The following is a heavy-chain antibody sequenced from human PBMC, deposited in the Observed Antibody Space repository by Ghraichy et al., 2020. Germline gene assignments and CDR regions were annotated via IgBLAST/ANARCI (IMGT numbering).Heavy chain of an antibody. V-gene: IGHV3-23*01. D-gene: IGHD3-16*01. Sequence: GGSLRLSCAASGFTFSSYAMSWVRQAPGKGLEWASAISGSGGSTYYADSVKGRFTISRDNSKNTLYLQMNSLRAEDTAVYYCAKFPDYDYVFGMDVWGQGTTVTVSS. J-gene: IGHJ6*02. CDR1: GFTFSSYA. CDR3: AKFPDYDYVFGMDV. CDR2: ISGSGGST.